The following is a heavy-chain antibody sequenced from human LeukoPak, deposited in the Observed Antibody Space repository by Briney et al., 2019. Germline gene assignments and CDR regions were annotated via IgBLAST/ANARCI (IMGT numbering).Heavy chain of an antibody. CDR3: AKDQAAGTGLGAFDY. CDR1: GFTFSSYG. D-gene: IGHD6-13*01. CDR2: ISYDGSNK. V-gene: IGHV3-30*18. Sequence: GGSLRLSCAASGFTFSSYGTHWVRQAPGKGLEWVAVISYDGSNKYYADSVKGLFTISRDNSKNTLHLQMNSLRVEDTAVYYCAKDQAAGTGLGAFDYWGQGTLVTVSA. J-gene: IGHJ4*02.